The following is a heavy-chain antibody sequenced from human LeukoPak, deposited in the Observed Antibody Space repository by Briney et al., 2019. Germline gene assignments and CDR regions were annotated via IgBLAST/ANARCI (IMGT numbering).Heavy chain of an antibody. CDR2: ISSSSTYI. CDR1: GFTFSSYS. J-gene: IGHJ2*01. V-gene: IGHV3-21*01. Sequence: GGSLRLSCAASGFTFSSYSVHWVRQAPGKGLEWVSSISSSSTYIYYADSVKGRFTISRDNAKNSLSLQMNSLRAEDTAVYYCAREGRYGYNYYWYFDLWGRGTLVTVSS. CDR3: AREGRYGYNYYWYFDL. D-gene: IGHD5-24*01.